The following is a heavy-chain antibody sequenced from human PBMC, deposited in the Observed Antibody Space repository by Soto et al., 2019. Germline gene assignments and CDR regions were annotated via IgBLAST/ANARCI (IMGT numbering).Heavy chain of an antibody. Sequence: SETLSLTCAVYGGSFSGYYWSWIRQPPGKGLEWIGEINHSGSTNYNPSLKSRVTISVDTSKNQFSLKLSSVTAADTAVYYCARGINIVVVPAAISYFDYWGQGTLVTVSS. CDR1: GGSFSGYY. CDR3: ARGINIVVVPAAISYFDY. D-gene: IGHD2-2*01. V-gene: IGHV4-34*01. J-gene: IGHJ4*02. CDR2: INHSGST.